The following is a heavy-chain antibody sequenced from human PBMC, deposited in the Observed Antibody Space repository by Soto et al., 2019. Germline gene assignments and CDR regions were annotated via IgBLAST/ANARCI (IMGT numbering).Heavy chain of an antibody. CDR1: GGSVNTADYY. J-gene: IGHJ5*02. CDR3: ARRIRETYQSDNWFDP. CDR2: IYYDGSA. V-gene: IGHV4-30-4*01. D-gene: IGHD2-21*01. Sequence: QVQLQESGPGLVKPSQTLSLTCTVSGGSVNTADYYWTWIRQSPGKGLEWIVNIYYDGSAYPNPSLTSRVTASVDTSKDQFSLNLFSVTAADTAVYYCARRIRETYQSDNWFDPWGQGTLVTVSS.